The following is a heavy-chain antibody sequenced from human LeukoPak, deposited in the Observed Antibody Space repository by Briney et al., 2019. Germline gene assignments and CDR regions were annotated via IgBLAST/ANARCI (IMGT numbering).Heavy chain of an antibody. CDR1: GGSISSGGYY. V-gene: IGHV4-31*03. J-gene: IGHJ3*02. CDR3: TRPSVVVTTIGALDI. CDR2: TPCRGDT. Sequence: PSQTLSLTCTVSGGSISSGGYYWSWIPQRPGKGREWIGETPCRGDTYYSPSLKSRVTVSVDTSKNQFSLKLHSVTAADTAVYYCTRPSVVVTTIGALDIWGQGTMVSVSS. D-gene: IGHD2-21*02.